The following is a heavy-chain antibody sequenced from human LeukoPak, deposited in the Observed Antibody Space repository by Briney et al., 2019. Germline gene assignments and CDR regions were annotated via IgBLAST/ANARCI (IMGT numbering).Heavy chain of an antibody. D-gene: IGHD6-19*01. Sequence: SETLSLTCTVSGGSISSYYWSWIRRPPGKGLEWIGYIYYSGSTNYNPSLKSRVTISVDTSKNQFSLKLSSVTAADTAVYYCARGDSSGWSYFDYWGQGTLVTVSS. V-gene: IGHV4-59*01. J-gene: IGHJ4*02. CDR3: ARGDSSGWSYFDY. CDR1: GGSISSYY. CDR2: IYYSGST.